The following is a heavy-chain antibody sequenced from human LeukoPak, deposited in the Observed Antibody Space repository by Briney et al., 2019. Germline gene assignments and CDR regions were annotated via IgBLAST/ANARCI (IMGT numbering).Heavy chain of an antibody. V-gene: IGHV3-20*04. Sequence: WAGGSLRLSCAASGFTFDDYGMSWGRQAPGKGLEWVSGINWNGGSTGYADSVKGRFTISRDNAKNSLYLQMNSLRAEDTALYYCARDRYSDILTGYPDYWGQGTLVTVSS. CDR3: ARDRYSDILTGYPDY. CDR2: INWNGGST. J-gene: IGHJ4*02. CDR1: GFTFDDYG. D-gene: IGHD3-9*01.